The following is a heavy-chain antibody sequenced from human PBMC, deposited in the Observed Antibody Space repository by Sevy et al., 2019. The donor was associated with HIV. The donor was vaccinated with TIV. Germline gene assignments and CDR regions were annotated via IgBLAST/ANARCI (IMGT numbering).Heavy chain of an antibody. CDR1: GFTFSDYY. V-gene: IGHV3-11*01. D-gene: IGHD3-22*01. CDR3: ARNYYDTRGGAFDI. Sequence: GSLRLSCAAPGFTFSDYYMSWIRQAPGKGLEWVSYISSSGSTIYYADSVKGRFTISRDNAKNSLYLQMNSLRAEDTAVYYCARNYYDTRGGAFDIWGQGTMVTVSS. CDR2: ISSSGSTI. J-gene: IGHJ3*02.